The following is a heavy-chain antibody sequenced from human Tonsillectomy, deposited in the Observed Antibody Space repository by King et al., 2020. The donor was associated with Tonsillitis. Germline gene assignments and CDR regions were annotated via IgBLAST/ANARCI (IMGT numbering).Heavy chain of an antibody. D-gene: IGHD1-26*01. CDR3: ARDPSVPWEDYYRGMDV. J-gene: IGHJ6*02. CDR2: IYFSGST. Sequence: QLQESGPGLVKPSETLSLTCTVSGGFISSYYWSWIRQPPGKGLEWIGYIYFSGSTDYNPSLKSRVTISVDPSRNQFSLRLSSVTAADTAVYYCARDPSVPWEDYYRGMDVWGQGTTVTVSS. CDR1: GGFISSYY. V-gene: IGHV4-59*01.